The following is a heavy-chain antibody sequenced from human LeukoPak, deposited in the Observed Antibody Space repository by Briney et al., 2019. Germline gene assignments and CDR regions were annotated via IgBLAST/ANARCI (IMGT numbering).Heavy chain of an antibody. V-gene: IGHV3-23*01. J-gene: IGHJ6*02. Sequence: GASLRLSCAASGFTFSSYAMSWVRQAPGEGLEWVSAISGSGGSTYYADSVKGRFTISRDNSKNTLYLQMNSLRAEDTAVYYCAKDHSGWHGMDVWGQGTTVTVSS. CDR3: AKDHSGWHGMDV. D-gene: IGHD6-19*01. CDR2: ISGSGGST. CDR1: GFTFSSYA.